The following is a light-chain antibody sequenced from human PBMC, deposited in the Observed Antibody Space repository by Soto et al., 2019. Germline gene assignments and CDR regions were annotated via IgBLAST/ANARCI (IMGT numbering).Light chain of an antibody. CDR1: QSVSKY. Sequence: EIVLTQSPATLSLSPGERATLSCRASQSVSKYLAWYQQKPGQAPRLLIHDASNRATGIPARFSGSGSGTDFTLTISSREPEDFGVYYCHQRSNWPQITFGGGTKVEIK. CDR3: HQRSNWPQIT. V-gene: IGKV3-11*01. CDR2: DAS. J-gene: IGKJ4*02.